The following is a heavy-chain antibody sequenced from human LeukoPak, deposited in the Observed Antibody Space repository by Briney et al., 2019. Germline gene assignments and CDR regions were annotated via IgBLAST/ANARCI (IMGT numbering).Heavy chain of an antibody. CDR2: ISGSGDST. CDR3: AKDGVFGVIIIPINYYYYMDV. V-gene: IGHV3-23*01. J-gene: IGHJ6*03. D-gene: IGHD3-3*01. Sequence: HPGGSLRLSCAASGFTFSSYAMSWVRQAPGKGLEWVSAISGSGDSTYYADSVRGRFTISRDNSKNTLYLQMDSLRAEDTAVYYCAKDGVFGVIIIPINYYYYMDVWGTGTTVTVSS. CDR1: GFTFSSYA.